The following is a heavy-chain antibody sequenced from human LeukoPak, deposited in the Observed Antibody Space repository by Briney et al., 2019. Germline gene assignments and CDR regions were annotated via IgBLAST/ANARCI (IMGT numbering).Heavy chain of an antibody. CDR1: GFTFDDYA. CDR3: AKEGETYYDILTGYPAGGAFDY. V-gene: IGHV3-9*01. J-gene: IGHJ4*02. D-gene: IGHD3-9*01. CDR2: ISWNSGGI. Sequence: GRSLRLSCAASGFTFDDYAMHWVRQAPGKGLEWVSGISWNSGGIGYADSVKGRFTISRDNAKNSLYLQMNSLRAEDTALYYCAKEGETYYDILTGYPAGGAFDYWGQGTLVTVSS.